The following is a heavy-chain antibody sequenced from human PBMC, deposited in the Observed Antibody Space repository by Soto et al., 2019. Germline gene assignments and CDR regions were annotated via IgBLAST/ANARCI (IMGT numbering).Heavy chain of an antibody. V-gene: IGHV3-21*01. CDR1: GFTFSSYS. CDR2: ISSSSSYI. CDR3: AGGELRFLEWLAHYGMDA. Sequence: PGGSLRLSCAASGFTFSSYSMNWVRQAPGKGLEWVSSISSSSSYIYYADSVKGRFTISRDNAKNSLYLQMNSLRAEDTAVYYCAGGELRFLEWLAHYGMDAWGQGTTVTVSS. D-gene: IGHD3-3*01. J-gene: IGHJ6*02.